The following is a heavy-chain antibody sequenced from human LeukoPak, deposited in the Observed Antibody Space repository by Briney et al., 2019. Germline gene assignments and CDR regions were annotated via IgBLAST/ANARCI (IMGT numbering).Heavy chain of an antibody. CDR1: GYTLTELS. CDR2: FDPEDGET. Sequence: AASVKVSCKVSGYTLTELSMHWVRQAPGKGLEWMGGFDPEDGETIYAQKFQGRVTMTEDTSTDTAYMELSSLRSEDTAVYYCATDRSKYQPGRFDPWGQGTLVTVSS. CDR3: ATDRSKYQPGRFDP. D-gene: IGHD2-2*01. V-gene: IGHV1-24*01. J-gene: IGHJ5*02.